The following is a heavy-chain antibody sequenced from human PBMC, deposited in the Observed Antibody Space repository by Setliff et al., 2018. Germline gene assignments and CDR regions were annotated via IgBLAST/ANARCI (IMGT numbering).Heavy chain of an antibody. J-gene: IGHJ6*02. CDR3: AKVGWSYGMDV. CDR1: GFTFSSSA. CDR2: ISSTITST. Sequence: PGGSLRLSCAASGFTFSSSAMAWVRQAPGKGLEWVSAISSTITSTYYADSVKGRFTISRDNSKNTLYLQMNSLRAEDTAVYYCAKVGWSYGMDVWGQGTTVTVSS. V-gene: IGHV3-23*01. D-gene: IGHD2-15*01.